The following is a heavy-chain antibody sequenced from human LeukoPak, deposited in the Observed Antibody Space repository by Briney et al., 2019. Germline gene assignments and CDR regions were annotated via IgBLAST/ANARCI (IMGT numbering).Heavy chain of an antibody. Sequence: PGGSLRLSCAASGFTVSSNYMSWVRQAPGKGLEWVSVIYSGGSTYYADSVKGRFTISRDNSKNTLYLQMNSLRAEDTAVYYCARDQPYGSGSYFDYWGQGTLVTVPS. CDR2: IYSGGST. CDR3: ARDQPYGSGSYFDY. V-gene: IGHV3-66*01. D-gene: IGHD3-10*01. CDR1: GFTVSSNY. J-gene: IGHJ4*02.